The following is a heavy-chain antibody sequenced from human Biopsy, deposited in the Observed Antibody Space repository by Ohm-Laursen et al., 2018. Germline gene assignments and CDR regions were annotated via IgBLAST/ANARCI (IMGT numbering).Heavy chain of an antibody. J-gene: IGHJ6*02. V-gene: IGHV3-11*01. Sequence: SLRLSCTASGFSFSDYHMRWIRQAPGRGLEWVSYISGGGTIYYGDSMKGRVTISRDNAKNSLYLQMHSLRAEDTAVYYCARDTRWSPYSMDVLGQGTTVTVSS. CDR3: ARDTRWSPYSMDV. D-gene: IGHD4-23*01. CDR1: GFSFSDYH. CDR2: ISGGGTI.